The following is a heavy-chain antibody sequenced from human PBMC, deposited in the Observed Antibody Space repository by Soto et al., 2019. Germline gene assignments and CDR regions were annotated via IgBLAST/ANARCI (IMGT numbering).Heavy chain of an antibody. CDR3: AKDLSRIQLWLLPYYYFDY. CDR2: ISYDGSNK. Sequence: LRLSCAASGFTFSSYGMHWVRQAPGKGLEWVAVISYDGSNKYYADSVKGRFTISRDNSKNTLYLQMNSLRAEDTAVYYCAKDLSRIQLWLLPYYYFDYWGQGTLVTVSS. J-gene: IGHJ4*02. V-gene: IGHV3-30*18. CDR1: GFTFSSYG. D-gene: IGHD5-18*01.